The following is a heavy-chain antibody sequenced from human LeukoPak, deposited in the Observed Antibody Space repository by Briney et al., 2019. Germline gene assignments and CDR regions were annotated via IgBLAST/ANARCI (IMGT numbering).Heavy chain of an antibody. D-gene: IGHD1-14*01. CDR2: IYHSGKP. J-gene: IGHJ3*01. V-gene: IGHV4-59*12. CDR3: ARVTLTSGAAIDL. CDR1: GGSISSYY. Sequence: SETLSLTCTVSGGSISSYYWSWIRQPPGKGLEWIGYIYHSGKPYYNPSLNSRIIMSIDTSEKQFSLKLSSVTAADTAMYYCARVTLTSGAAIDLWGQGTVVTVSS.